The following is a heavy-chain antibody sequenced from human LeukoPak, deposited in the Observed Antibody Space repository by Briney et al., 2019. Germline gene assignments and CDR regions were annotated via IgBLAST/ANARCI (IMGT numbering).Heavy chain of an antibody. CDR3: SGPVPGDFYDSSGYLLYAFDI. J-gene: IGHJ3*02. Sequence: SETLSLTCTVSGGSISSYYWSWIRQPPGKGLEWIGYIYYSGSTNYNPSLKSRVTISVDTSKNRFSLKLNSVTAPHTARHYCSGPVPGDFYDSSGYLLYAFDIWGHGTMGTVSS. D-gene: IGHD3-22*01. V-gene: IGHV4-59*01. CDR2: IYYSGST. CDR1: GGSISSYY.